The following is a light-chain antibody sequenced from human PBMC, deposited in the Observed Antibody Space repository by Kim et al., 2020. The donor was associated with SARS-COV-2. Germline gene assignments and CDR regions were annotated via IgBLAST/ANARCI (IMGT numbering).Light chain of an antibody. Sequence: ASVGDRVNITCRASQNIRNYVNWYQQKPGRAPSLLIYAASSLQSGVPSRFSGGGSGTDFTLTISSLQSEDSASYYCQQSYTTPRTFGQGTKVDIK. CDR3: QQSYTTPRT. CDR1: QNIRNY. J-gene: IGKJ1*01. CDR2: AAS. V-gene: IGKV1-39*01.